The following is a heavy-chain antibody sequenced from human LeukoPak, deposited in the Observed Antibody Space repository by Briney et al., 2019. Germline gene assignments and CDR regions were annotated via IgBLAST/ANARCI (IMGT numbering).Heavy chain of an antibody. CDR2: IKSKADGEST. D-gene: IGHD4-17*01. CDR3: ATVVRYGDSYAFYFNY. J-gene: IGHJ4*02. Sequence: PEGSLRLSCVVSGLTFSNAWMSWVRQASGKGLEWVGRIKSKADGESTDYAAPVKGRFTISRDDSKDTVYLQMNSLKTEDTAVYYCATVVRYGDSYAFYFNYWGQGTLVTVSS. CDR1: GLTFSNAW. V-gene: IGHV3-15*01.